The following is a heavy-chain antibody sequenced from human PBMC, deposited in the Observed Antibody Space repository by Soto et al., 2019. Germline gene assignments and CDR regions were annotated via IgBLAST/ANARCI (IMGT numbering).Heavy chain of an antibody. Sequence: ASVKVSCKASGYTFTSYGISWVRQAPGQGLEWMGWISAYNGNTNYAQKLQGRVTMTTDTSTSTAYMELSSLRSEDTAVYYCARSSIEPRVFMYPFDYWGQGTQVTVSS. CDR2: ISAYNGNT. D-gene: IGHD6-6*01. V-gene: IGHV1-18*01. J-gene: IGHJ4*02. CDR1: GYTFTSYG. CDR3: ARSSIEPRVFMYPFDY.